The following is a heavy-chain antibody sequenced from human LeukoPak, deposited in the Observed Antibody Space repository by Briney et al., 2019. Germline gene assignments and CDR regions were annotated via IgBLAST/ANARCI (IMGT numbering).Heavy chain of an antibody. J-gene: IGHJ4*02. CDR2: MNPNSGNT. CDR3: ARGLTWMQLWLRSYYFDY. Sequence: ASVKVSCKASGYTFTGYYMHWMRQAPGQGLEWMGWMNPNSGNTGYAQKFQGRVTITRNTSISTAYMELSSLRSEDTAVYYCARGLTWMQLWLRSYYFDYWGQGTLVTVSS. CDR1: GYTFTGYY. V-gene: IGHV1-8*03. D-gene: IGHD5-18*01.